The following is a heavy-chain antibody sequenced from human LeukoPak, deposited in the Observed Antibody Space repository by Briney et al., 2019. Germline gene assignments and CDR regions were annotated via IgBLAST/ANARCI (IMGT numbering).Heavy chain of an antibody. CDR1: GYTFTGYY. CDR2: INPNSGGT. CDR3: ARGRGQDYDILTGYYYYYYMDV. V-gene: IGHV1-2*02. Sequence: ASVKVSCKASGYTFTGYYMHWVRQAPGQGREWMGWINPNSGGTNYAQRFQGRFTITRDTAISTAYMELSRLRSEDTAVYYCARGRGQDYDILTGYYYYYYMDVWGKGTTVTISS. J-gene: IGHJ6*03. D-gene: IGHD3-9*01.